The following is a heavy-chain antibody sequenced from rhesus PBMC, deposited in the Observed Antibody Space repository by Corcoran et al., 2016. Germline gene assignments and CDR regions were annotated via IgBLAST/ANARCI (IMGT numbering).Heavy chain of an antibody. Sequence: QVQLVQSGAEVKKPGSSVKVSCKASGYTFTDYYMHWVRQAPRPGLEWMGWINPYNGNTNYAQKYQGRVTMTRDTSTSTAYMELSSLRSEDTAVYYCASSDWGDYADWYFDLWGPGTPITISS. CDR1: GYTFTDYY. V-gene: IGHV1S2*01. D-gene: IGHD3-34*01. CDR3: ASSDWGDYADWYFDL. J-gene: IGHJ2*01. CDR2: INPYNGNT.